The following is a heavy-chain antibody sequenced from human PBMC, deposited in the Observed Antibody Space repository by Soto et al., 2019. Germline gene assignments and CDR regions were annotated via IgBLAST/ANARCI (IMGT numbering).Heavy chain of an antibody. CDR1: GGSFSGYY. CDR2: INHSGST. Sequence: NPSETLSLTCAVYGGSFSGYYWSWIRQPPGKGLEWIGEINHSGSTNYNPSLKSRVTISVDASKNQFSLKLSSVTAADTTVYYCARVWCTNGVCYFYSYDHYFDYWGQGTLVTVSS. V-gene: IGHV4-34*01. D-gene: IGHD2-8*01. J-gene: IGHJ4*02. CDR3: ARVWCTNGVCYFYSYDHYFDY.